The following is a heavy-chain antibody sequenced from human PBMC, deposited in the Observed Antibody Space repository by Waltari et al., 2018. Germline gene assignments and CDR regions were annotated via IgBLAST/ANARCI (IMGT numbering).Heavy chain of an antibody. V-gene: IGHV4-39*01. CDR2: MQYRGST. J-gene: IGHJ1*01. D-gene: IGHD4-17*01. Sequence: QLQLQESGPGLVTPSETLSLTCTVSGGSIRTNYNWGWIRQPPGKGLEWMGNMQYRGSTFYNPSLKSRVTISLDTSKNQFSLRLSSVGAADTAVYFCGRIAFGDDGGYFQHWGQGTLVTVSS. CDR3: GRIAFGDDGGYFQH. CDR1: GGSIRTNYN.